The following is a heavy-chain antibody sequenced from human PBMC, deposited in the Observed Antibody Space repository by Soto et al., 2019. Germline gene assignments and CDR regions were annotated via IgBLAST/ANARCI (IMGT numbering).Heavy chain of an antibody. D-gene: IGHD3-3*01. Sequence: GESLKISCNGSGYNFAGYWIAWVRQMPGKGLELMGIIYPSDSDTRYRPSFQGQVTISADKSISSAYLQWSSLRASDTAMYYCARGGVSTRTFDYWGQGTPVTVSS. CDR1: GYNFAGYW. V-gene: IGHV5-51*01. CDR3: ARGGVSTRTFDY. J-gene: IGHJ4*02. CDR2: IYPSDSDT.